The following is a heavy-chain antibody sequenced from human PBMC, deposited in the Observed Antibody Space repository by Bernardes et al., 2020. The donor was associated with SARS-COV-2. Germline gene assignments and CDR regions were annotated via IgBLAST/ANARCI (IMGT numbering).Heavy chain of an antibody. CDR1: GFSVSAYW. Sequence: GGSLRLSCAASGFSVSAYWMHWVRQAPGEGLVWVSRMNEDGSIINYAESVKGRFTISRDIAGNMVYLHMSSLRAEDTAVSYCARDFGGESDYWGQGTLVTVSS. CDR3: ARDFGGESDY. D-gene: IGHD2-21*01. J-gene: IGHJ4*02. CDR2: MNEDGSII. V-gene: IGHV3-74*01.